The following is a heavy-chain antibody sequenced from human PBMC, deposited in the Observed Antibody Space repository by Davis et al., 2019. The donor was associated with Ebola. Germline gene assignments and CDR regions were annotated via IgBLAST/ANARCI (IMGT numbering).Heavy chain of an antibody. D-gene: IGHD3-16*01. CDR3: ARVGGEHYEEFDY. Sequence: PGGSLRLSCAASGFTFSRYWMSWVRQAPGKGLEWVANIKQDGSEKYYVDSVKGRFTISRDNAKNSLYPQMNSLRAEDTAVYYCARVGGEHYEEFDYWGQGTLVTVSS. J-gene: IGHJ4*02. CDR1: GFTFSRYW. CDR2: IKQDGSEK. V-gene: IGHV3-7*01.